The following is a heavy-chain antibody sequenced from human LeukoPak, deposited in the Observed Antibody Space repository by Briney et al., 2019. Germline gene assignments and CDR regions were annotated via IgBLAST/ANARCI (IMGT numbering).Heavy chain of an antibody. D-gene: IGHD3-10*01. CDR1: GFTCSNYA. CDR2: ISGSGVST. V-gene: IGHV3-23*01. CDR3: AKDPRGYYYGMDV. Sequence: AGSLRRSCAASGFTCSNYAMSWVRQAPGKGLEWVSAISGSGVSTYYADSVKGRFTISRDNSKNTLYLQMNGLRAEDTAVYYCAKDPRGYYYGMDVWGKGTTVTVSS. J-gene: IGHJ6*04.